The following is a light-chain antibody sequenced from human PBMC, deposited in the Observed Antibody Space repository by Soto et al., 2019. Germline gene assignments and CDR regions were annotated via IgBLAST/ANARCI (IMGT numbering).Light chain of an antibody. CDR1: QSVLSSSNNKNY. J-gene: IGKJ1*01. CDR2: WAS. V-gene: IGKV4-1*01. Sequence: DIVMTQSPDSLAVSLGERATINCKSSQSVLSSSNNKNYLAWYQQKPGQTPKLLLYWASTRESGVPDRFSGSGSGTDFTLTISSLQAEDVAVYYCHQYYNSFWTFGQGTKVEIK. CDR3: HQYYNSFWT.